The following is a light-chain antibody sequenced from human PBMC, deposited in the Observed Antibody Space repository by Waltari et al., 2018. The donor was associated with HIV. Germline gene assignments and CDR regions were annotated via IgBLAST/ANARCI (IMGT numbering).Light chain of an antibody. CDR3: HSHAGNLGV. Sequence: QSVLTQPPSVSGAPGQRVTIFCTGSSSNIGAGHAVHWYQLLPGNAPKVVIFENSDRPAGVPGRFSGSRSGTSASLAINERGAEDEADYYCHSHAGNLGVFGGGTKVTVL. CDR1: SSNIGAGHA. J-gene: IGLJ3*02. CDR2: ENS. V-gene: IGLV1-40*01.